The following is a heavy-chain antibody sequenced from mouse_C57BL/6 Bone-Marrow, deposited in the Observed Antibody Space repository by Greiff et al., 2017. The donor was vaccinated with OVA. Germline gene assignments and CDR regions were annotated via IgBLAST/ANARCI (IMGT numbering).Heavy chain of an antibody. CDR2: IDPANGNT. V-gene: IGHV14-3*01. CDR3: AKGWLLLYWYFDV. Sequence: EVKLVESVAELVRPGASVKLSCTASGFNIKNTYMHWVKQRPEQGLAWIGRIDPANGNTKYAPKFQGKATITADTSSNTAYLQLSSLTSEDTAIYYCAKGWLLLYWYFDVWGTGTTVTVSS. D-gene: IGHD2-3*01. J-gene: IGHJ1*03. CDR1: GFNIKNTY.